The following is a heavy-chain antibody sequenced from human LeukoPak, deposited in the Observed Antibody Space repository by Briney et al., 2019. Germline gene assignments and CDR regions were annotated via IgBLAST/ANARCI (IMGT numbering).Heavy chain of an antibody. CDR1: GFTFSSYT. J-gene: IGHJ4*02. CDR2: ISGSGGST. D-gene: IGHD3-10*01. Sequence: GGSLGLSCVVSGFTFSSYTMNWVRQGPGKGLEWVSAISGSGGSTYYADSVKGRFTISRDNSKNTLYLQMNSLRAEDTAVYYCANVPSPQAARWFGGWGQGTLVTVSS. V-gene: IGHV3-23*01. CDR3: ANVPSPQAARWFGG.